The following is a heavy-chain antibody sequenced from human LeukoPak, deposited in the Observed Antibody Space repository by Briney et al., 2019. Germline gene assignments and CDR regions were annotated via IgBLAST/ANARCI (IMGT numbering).Heavy chain of an antibody. D-gene: IGHD2-15*01. CDR1: GYTFTNNG. Sequence: ASVKVSCKASGYTFTNNGISWVRQAPGQGLEWMGWISYNGNTNYAQKLQGRVTMTTDTSTNTAYMELRSLRSDDTAVYYCARECCRGGSCYWFDYWGQGTLVTVSS. CDR3: ARECCRGGSCYWFDY. V-gene: IGHV1-18*01. J-gene: IGHJ4*02. CDR2: ISYNGNT.